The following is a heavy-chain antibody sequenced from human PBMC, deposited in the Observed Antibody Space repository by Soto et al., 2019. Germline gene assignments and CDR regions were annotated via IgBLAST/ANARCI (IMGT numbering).Heavy chain of an antibody. J-gene: IGHJ4*01. V-gene: IGHV1-8*01. D-gene: IGHD1-26*01. CDR3: ARGVTAGVDY. CDR2: MQPSRWMT. CDR1: GYSFTGLD. Sequence: GASVKVSCKASGYSFTGLDINWVRQTTGQGLEWMGWMQPSRWMTAYAQKFQGRVTMTRDSSINTAYMELSSLTSDDTAFYYCARGVTAGVDYWG.